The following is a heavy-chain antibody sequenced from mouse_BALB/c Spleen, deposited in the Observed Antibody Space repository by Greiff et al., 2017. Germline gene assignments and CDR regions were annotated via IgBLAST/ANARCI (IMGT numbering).Heavy chain of an antibody. CDR3: ARSGNYYGSTFAY. CDR1: GYAFSSSW. CDR2: IYPGDGDT. J-gene: IGHJ3*01. D-gene: IGHD1-1*01. V-gene: IGHV1-82*01. Sequence: QVQLKQSGPELVKPGASVKISCKASGYAFSSSWMNWVKQRPGQGLEWIGRIYPGDGDTNYNGKFKGKATLTADKSSSTAYMQLSSLTSVDSAVYFCARSGNYYGSTFAYWGQGTLVTVSA.